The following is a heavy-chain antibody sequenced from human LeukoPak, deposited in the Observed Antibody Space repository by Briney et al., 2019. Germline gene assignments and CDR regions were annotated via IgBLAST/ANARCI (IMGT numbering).Heavy chain of an antibody. CDR3: AASSRTGMDV. CDR2: LYSDGTT. J-gene: IGHJ6*02. D-gene: IGHD6-13*01. CDR1: GFTVSSHY. V-gene: IGHV3-66*01. Sequence: PGGSLRLSCAASGFTVSSHYMNWVRQAPGKGLQWVSVLYSDGTTYYADSVKGRFTISRDNSRSTLYLQMNSLRAEDTAVYYCAASSRTGMDVWGQGTTVTVSS.